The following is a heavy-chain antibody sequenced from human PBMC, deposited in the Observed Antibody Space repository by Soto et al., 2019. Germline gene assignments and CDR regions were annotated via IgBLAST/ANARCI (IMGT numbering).Heavy chain of an antibody. CDR2: IKVDGSEK. V-gene: IGHV3-7*03. CDR1: GFSFSTFW. D-gene: IGHD3-10*01. Sequence: EVQLVESGGNLVQPGGSLRLSCAASGFSFSTFWMTWVRQAPGKGLEWVANIKVDGSEKYYVDSVKGRFTISRDNAKKSLYLQMDSLRVEDTALYFCARDTQTLGSAYWGQGTLVIVSS. J-gene: IGHJ4*02. CDR3: ARDTQTLGSAY.